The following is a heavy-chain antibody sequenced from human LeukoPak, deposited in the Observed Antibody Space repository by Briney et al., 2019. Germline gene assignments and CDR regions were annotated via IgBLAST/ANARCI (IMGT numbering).Heavy chain of an antibody. V-gene: IGHV3-66*01. CDR2: IYSGGST. D-gene: IGHD3-22*01. CDR1: GFTVSSNY. J-gene: IGHJ4*02. Sequence: GGSLRLSCAASGFTVSSNYMSWVRQAPGKGLEWVSVIYSGGSTYYADSVKGRFTISRDNSKNTLYLQMNSLRAEDTAVYYCARDPAEEYYDSSGYRGSRGGQGTLVTVSS. CDR3: ARDPAEEYYDSSGYRGSR.